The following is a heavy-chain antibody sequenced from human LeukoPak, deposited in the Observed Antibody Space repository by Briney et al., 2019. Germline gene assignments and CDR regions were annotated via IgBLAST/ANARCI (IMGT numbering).Heavy chain of an antibody. J-gene: IGHJ4*02. Sequence: GGSLRLSCAASGFSFSYYGMHWVRQAPGKGPEWVAFIRYDGTDKFYLDSVKGRFTISGDNSNNVVYLQISSLRLEDTAVYYCARGASGIGDFDYWGQGTLVTVSS. D-gene: IGHD5-12*01. CDR2: IRYDGTDK. CDR1: GFSFSYYG. CDR3: ARGASGIGDFDY. V-gene: IGHV3-30*02.